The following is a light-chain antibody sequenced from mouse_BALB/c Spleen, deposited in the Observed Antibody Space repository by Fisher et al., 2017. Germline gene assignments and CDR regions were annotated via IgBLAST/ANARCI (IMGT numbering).Light chain of an antibody. CDR3: QQRSSYPWT. CDR1: SSVSY. Sequence: IVMTQSTALMSASPGEKITMTCSASSSVSYMYWYQQKPGTSPKLWIYSTSNLASGVPARFSGSGSGTSYSLTISRMEAEDAATYYCQQRSSYPWTFGGGTKLEIK. V-gene: IGKV4-57*01. J-gene: IGKJ1*01. CDR2: STS.